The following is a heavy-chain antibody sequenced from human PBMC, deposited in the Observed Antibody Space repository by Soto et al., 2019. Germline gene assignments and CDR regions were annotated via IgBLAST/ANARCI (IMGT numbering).Heavy chain of an antibody. CDR3: ARSYGSGYRAFDY. D-gene: IGHD3-10*01. V-gene: IGHV1-69*02. J-gene: IGHJ4*02. Sequence: KFQGRVTMTADKSTSTAYMELSSLRSEDTAIYYCARSYGSGYRAFDYWGQGALVTVSS.